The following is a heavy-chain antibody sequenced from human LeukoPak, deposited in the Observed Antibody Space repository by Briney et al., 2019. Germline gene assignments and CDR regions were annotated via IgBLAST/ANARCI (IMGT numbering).Heavy chain of an antibody. J-gene: IGHJ4*02. V-gene: IGHV1-2*02. CDR1: GYTFTGYY. Sequence: ASVKVSCKASGYTFTGYYMHWVRQAPGQGLEWMGWINPNSGGTNYAQKFQGRVTMTRDTSISTAYMELSRLKSDDTAVYYCARSLTMVRGVSLWGQGTLVTVSS. D-gene: IGHD3-10*01. CDR2: INPNSGGT. CDR3: ARSLTMVRGVSL.